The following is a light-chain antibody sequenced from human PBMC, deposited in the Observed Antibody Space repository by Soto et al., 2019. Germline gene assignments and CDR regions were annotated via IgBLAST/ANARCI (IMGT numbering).Light chain of an antibody. J-gene: IGKJ4*01. CDR3: QQYGSTPLT. V-gene: IGKV3-20*01. CDR1: QSVSRNY. CDR2: GAS. Sequence: EIGLTQSPGTLSLSPGGRATLSWRASQSVSRNYVAWYQQKPGQAPRLLIYGASSRASGIPDRFSGSGSGADFTLSITRLEPEDFALYYCQQYGSTPLTFGGGTKVDIK.